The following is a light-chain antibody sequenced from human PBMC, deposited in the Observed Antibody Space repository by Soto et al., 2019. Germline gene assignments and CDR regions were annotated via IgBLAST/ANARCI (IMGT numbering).Light chain of an antibody. V-gene: IGKV3-15*01. Sequence: ETEMTQSPATLSVSRGERATLSCRASQSVSRNLAWYQQKPGQAPRLLIYGASTRATGTPARFSGRGSGTEFTLTISSLQSEDFAVYYCQQYHNWPPVTFGGGTKVEIK. CDR1: QSVSRN. CDR3: QQYHNWPPVT. CDR2: GAS. J-gene: IGKJ4*01.